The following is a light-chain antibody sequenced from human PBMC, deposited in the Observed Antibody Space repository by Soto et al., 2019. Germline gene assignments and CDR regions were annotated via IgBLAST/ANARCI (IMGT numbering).Light chain of an antibody. V-gene: IGKV1-8*01. Sequence: AIRMTQSPSSFSASTGDRVTSTCRASQGISSDLAWYQQKPGKAPKLLIYAASTLQSGVPSRFSGSGSGTDFTLTISCLQSEDFATYYCQQYYSYPTTFGQGTKLEIK. J-gene: IGKJ2*01. CDR2: AAS. CDR1: QGISSD. CDR3: QQYYSYPTT.